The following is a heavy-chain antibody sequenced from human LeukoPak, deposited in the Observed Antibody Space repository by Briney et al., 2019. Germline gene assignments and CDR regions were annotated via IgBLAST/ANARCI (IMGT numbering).Heavy chain of an antibody. CDR1: GFTFSNYA. V-gene: IGHV3-15*01. CDR3: TTIPITMIVVVPPY. CDR2: IKSKTDGGTT. D-gene: IGHD3-22*01. Sequence: PGGSLRLSCAASGFTFSNYAMHWVRQAPGKGLEWVGRIKSKTDGGTTDYAAPVKGRFTISRDDSKNTLYLQMNSLKTEDTAVYYCTTIPITMIVVVPPYWGQGTLVTVSS. J-gene: IGHJ4*02.